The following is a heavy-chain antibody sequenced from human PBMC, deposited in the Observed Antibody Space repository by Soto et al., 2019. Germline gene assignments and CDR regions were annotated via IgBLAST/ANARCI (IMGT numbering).Heavy chain of an antibody. CDR1: GFTFNIFA. J-gene: IGHJ6*02. Sequence: QVHLVESGGGVVQPGRSLRLSCAASGFTFNIFAMHWVRQAPGKGLEWVATTSYDGTYTFYAGSVEGRFTISRDDSNDTLILILSGLRPEDTAVYYCTEDRQPLAFGYGLDVWGQGTTVTVSS. D-gene: IGHD2-21*01. CDR2: TSYDGTYT. CDR3: TEDRQPLAFGYGLDV. V-gene: IGHV3-30*18.